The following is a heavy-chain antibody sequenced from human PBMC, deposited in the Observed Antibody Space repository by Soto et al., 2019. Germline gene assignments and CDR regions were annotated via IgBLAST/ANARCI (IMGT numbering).Heavy chain of an antibody. V-gene: IGHV3-74*01. D-gene: IGHD3-22*01. Sequence: EVQLVESGGGIVQPGGSLRLSCAASGFTFSSYWMHWVRQAPGKGLEWGSRMNVEGNRIRYVESVKGRCTISRDNANNTFYMEMNGARVEDTAVYYCVRGDGVSYDGHGYLGRHWGQGSLVTVSS. CDR3: VRGDGVSYDGHGYLGRH. CDR1: GFTFSSYW. CDR2: MNVEGNRI. J-gene: IGHJ4*02.